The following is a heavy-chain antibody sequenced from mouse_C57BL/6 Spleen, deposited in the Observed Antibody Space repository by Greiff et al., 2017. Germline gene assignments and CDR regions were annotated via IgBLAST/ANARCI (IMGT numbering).Heavy chain of an antibody. CDR2: IYPRSGNT. V-gene: IGHV1-81*01. CDR1: GYTFTSYG. CDR3: ARSLIYYYGSSPPWFAY. D-gene: IGHD1-1*01. J-gene: IGHJ3*01. Sequence: QVQLQQSGAELARPGASVKLSCKASGYTFTSYGISWVKQKPGQGLEWIGEIYPRSGNTYYNEKFKGKATLTADKSSSTAYMALRSLTSEDSAVYFCARSLIYYYGSSPPWFAYWGQGTLVTVSA.